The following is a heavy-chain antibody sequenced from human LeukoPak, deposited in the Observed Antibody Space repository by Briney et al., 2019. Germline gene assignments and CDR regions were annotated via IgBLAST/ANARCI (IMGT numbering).Heavy chain of an antibody. J-gene: IGHJ4*02. CDR1: GYTFTGSY. CDR3: ARGAVFVVVPAAIADY. CDR2: INPNSGGT. Sequence: ASVKVSCKASGYTFTGSYMHWVRRAPGQGLEWMGWINPNSGGTNYAQKFQGRVTMTRDTSISTAYMELSRLRSDDTAVYYCARGAVFVVVPAAIADYWGQGTLVTVSS. V-gene: IGHV1-2*02. D-gene: IGHD2-2*01.